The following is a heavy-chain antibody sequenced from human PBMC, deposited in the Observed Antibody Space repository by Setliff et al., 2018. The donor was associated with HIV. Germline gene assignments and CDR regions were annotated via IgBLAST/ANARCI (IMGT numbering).Heavy chain of an antibody. CDR2: INTNTGSP. J-gene: IGHJ4*02. CDR3: TREVLRFDY. CDR1: GYTVTSYG. Sequence: ASVKVSCKASGYTVTSYGISWVRQAPGQGLEWMGWINTNTGSPTYAQGVTGHFVFSLDTSVSTAYLQISSLQAEDTAVYYCTREVLRFDYWGQGTLVTVS. V-gene: IGHV7-4-1*02. D-gene: IGHD4-17*01.